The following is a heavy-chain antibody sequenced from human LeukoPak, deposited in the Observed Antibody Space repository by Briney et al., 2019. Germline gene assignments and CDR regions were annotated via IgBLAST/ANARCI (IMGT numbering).Heavy chain of an antibody. D-gene: IGHD3-22*01. CDR1: GFTFSSYA. CDR2: ISYDGSNK. J-gene: IGHJ4*02. V-gene: IGHV3-30-3*01. Sequence: GGSLRLSCAASGFTFSSYAMHWVRQAPGKGLEWVAVISYDGSNKYYADSVKGRFTISRDNSKNTLYLQMNSLRAEDTAVYYCARERQTYYYDSSGYCDYWGQGTLVTVSS. CDR3: ARERQTYYYDSSGYCDY.